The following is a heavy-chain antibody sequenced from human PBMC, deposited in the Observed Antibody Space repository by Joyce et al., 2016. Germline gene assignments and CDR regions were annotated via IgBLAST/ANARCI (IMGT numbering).Heavy chain of an antibody. D-gene: IGHD4-11*01. CDR3: AGDVLTRVTKAYGY. V-gene: IGHV3-21*01. J-gene: IGHJ4*02. Sequence: EVQLVESGGGLVKPGESLRLSCTASGFIFSSYSMTWDRQAPGKGMEWFKSISRDNTYIFHADSVKNRFTISRDNARNSLYLQMNSLRAEDTAVYYCAGDVLTRVTKAYGYWGQGTPVAVSS. CDR2: ISRDNTYI. CDR1: GFIFSSYS.